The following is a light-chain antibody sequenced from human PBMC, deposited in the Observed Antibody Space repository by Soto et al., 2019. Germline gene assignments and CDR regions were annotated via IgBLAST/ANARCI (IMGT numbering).Light chain of an antibody. V-gene: IGLV2-8*01. CDR3: TSYAGGNNV. Sequence: QSALTQPPSASGSPGQSVTISCTGTSSDVGGYNYVSWYQQHPGKVPKLMIYEVNKRPSGVPDRFSGSMSGNTASLTVTGLQAEDEADYYCTSYAGGNNVFGTGTKLTVL. CDR2: EVN. CDR1: SSDVGGYNY. J-gene: IGLJ1*01.